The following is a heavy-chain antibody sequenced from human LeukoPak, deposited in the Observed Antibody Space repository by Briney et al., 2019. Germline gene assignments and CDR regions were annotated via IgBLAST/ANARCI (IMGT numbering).Heavy chain of an antibody. CDR2: ITASGGGT. CDR3: AKWDRDYGGSHYLD. CDR1: GFSFSDYY. J-gene: IGHJ4*01. Sequence: PGGSLRLSCAASGFSFSDYYMSWVRQAPGKGLEWVSAITASGGGTYYAASVKGRFTISRDHSKSTLYLQMNSLRAEDTAIYYCAKWDRDYGGSHYLD. D-gene: IGHD4-23*01. V-gene: IGHV3-23*01.